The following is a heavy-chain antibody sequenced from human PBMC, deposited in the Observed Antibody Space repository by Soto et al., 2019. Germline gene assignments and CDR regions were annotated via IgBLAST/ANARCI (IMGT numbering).Heavy chain of an antibody. Sequence: SETLSLTCTVSGGSISSYYWSWIRQPPGKGLEWIGYIYYSGSTNYNPSLKSRVTISVDTSKNQFSLKLSSVTAADTAVYYCAREEYDRSDYWGQGTLVTVSS. CDR3: AREEYDRSDY. J-gene: IGHJ4*02. D-gene: IGHD3-22*01. CDR2: IYYSGST. V-gene: IGHV4-59*12. CDR1: GGSISSYY.